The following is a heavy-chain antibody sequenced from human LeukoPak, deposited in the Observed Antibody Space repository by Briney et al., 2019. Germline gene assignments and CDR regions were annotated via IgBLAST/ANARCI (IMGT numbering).Heavy chain of an antibody. D-gene: IGHD2-2*01. V-gene: IGHV4-31*03. CDR1: GGSISSGGYY. CDR2: IYYSGST. CDR3: ARGDADKNCSSTSCYAGIHY. Sequence: SQTLSLTCTVSGGSISSGGYYWSWIRQHPGKGLEWIGYIYYSGSTYYNPSLKSRVTISVDTSKNQFSLKLSSVTAADTAVYYRARGDADKNCSSTSCYAGIHYWGPGTLVTVSP. J-gene: IGHJ4*02.